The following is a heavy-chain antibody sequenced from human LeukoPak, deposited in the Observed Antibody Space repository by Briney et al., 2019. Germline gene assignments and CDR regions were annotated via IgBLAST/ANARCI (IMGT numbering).Heavy chain of an antibody. CDR3: ARLGVEDY. V-gene: IGHV1-2*02. D-gene: IGHD2-8*01. CDR2: INPNSGGT. Sequence: GASVKVSCKASGYTFTGKYMYWVRQAPGQGLEWMGWINPNSGGTNYAQKFQGRVTMTMDTSISTAYMEVSRLRYDDTAVYYCARLGVEDYWGQGTLVTVSS. J-gene: IGHJ4*02. CDR1: GYTFTGKY.